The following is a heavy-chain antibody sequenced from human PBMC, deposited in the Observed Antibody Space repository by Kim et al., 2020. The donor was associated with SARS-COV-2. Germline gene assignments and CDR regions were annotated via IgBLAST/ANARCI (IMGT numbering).Heavy chain of an antibody. CDR3: ARDGRYVDYPFDY. D-gene: IGHD4-17*01. CDR1: GYTFTSYA. CDR2: INAGNGNT. Sequence: ASVKVSCKASGYTFTSYAMHWVRQAPGQRLEWMGWINAGNGNTKYSQKFQGRVTITRDTSASTAYMELSSLRSEDTAVYYCARDGRYVDYPFDYWGQGTLVTISS. J-gene: IGHJ4*02. V-gene: IGHV1-3*01.